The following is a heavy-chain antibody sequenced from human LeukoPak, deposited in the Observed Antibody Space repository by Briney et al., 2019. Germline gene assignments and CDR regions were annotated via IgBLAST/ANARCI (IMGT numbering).Heavy chain of an antibody. Sequence: GRSLRLFCAASGFTFGNYAMHWVRHAPGKGLEWVSGISWNSRSVVDADSLEGRFTVSRDNAKNSLYLQMNSLRADDTALYYCVRGYSSHCQYFFDYWGQGTLVTVSS. CDR2: ISWNSRSV. V-gene: IGHV3-9*01. CDR3: VRGYSSHCQYFFDY. D-gene: IGHD6-19*01. CDR1: GFTFGNYA. J-gene: IGHJ4*02.